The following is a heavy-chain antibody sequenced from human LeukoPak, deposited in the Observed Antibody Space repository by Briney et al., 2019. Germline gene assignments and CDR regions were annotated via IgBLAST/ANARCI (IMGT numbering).Heavy chain of an antibody. CDR2: INPNSGGT. D-gene: IGHD5-12*01. CDR1: GYTFTGYY. Sequence: ASVKVSCKASGYTFTGYYMHWVRQAPGQGLEWMGWINPNSGGTNYAQKFQGRVTITADKSTSTAYMELSSLRSEDTAVYYCAGADVDIVATPTYYFDYWGQGTLVTVSS. J-gene: IGHJ4*02. V-gene: IGHV1-2*02. CDR3: AGADVDIVATPTYYFDY.